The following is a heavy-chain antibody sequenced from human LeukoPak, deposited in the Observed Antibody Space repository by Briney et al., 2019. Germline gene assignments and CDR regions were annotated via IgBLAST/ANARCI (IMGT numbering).Heavy chain of an antibody. D-gene: IGHD3-10*01. CDR1: GGSFSDYC. CDR3: ARVGSGSSHDY. Sequence: SETLSLTCAVYGGSFSDYCWSWVRQPPGQGLEWIGEMNHSGRSNYKPSLKSRVTISVDTSKNQFSLKLTSVSAADTAVYYCARVGSGSSHDYWGQGTLVTVSS. V-gene: IGHV4-34*01. CDR2: MNHSGRS. J-gene: IGHJ4*02.